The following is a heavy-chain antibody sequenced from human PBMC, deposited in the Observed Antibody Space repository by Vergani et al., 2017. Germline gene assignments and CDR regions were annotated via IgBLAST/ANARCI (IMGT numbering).Heavy chain of an antibody. CDR2: IYYDGSNA. Sequence: QGQLVESGGGIVQPGRSLTLFCVASRSTFKTYGMHWVRQAPGKGLEWVGLIYYDGSNAYYADSVKGRFTISRDNSKNTLYLQKRSLRAEDTAVYYCARDQVPAAIRLNVGNYMDVWGKGTTVIVSS. V-gene: IGHV3-33*01. J-gene: IGHJ6*03. CDR1: RSTFKTYG. CDR3: ARDQVPAAIRLNVGNYMDV. D-gene: IGHD2-2*02.